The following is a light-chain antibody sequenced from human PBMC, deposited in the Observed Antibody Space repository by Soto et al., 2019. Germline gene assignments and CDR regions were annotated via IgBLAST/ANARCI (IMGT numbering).Light chain of an antibody. CDR3: QNYNTYSQFT. CDR2: GGS. J-gene: IGKJ3*01. CDR1: QAISVD. Sequence: DIQMTQSPSSLSASVGNRVTITCRASQAISVDLAWYQHKPGKGPKLLIYGGSTLQSGVPARYSGSGSGTEFTLTVSSLQPEDVATYYCQNYNTYSQFTFGPGTKVDIK. V-gene: IGKV1-27*01.